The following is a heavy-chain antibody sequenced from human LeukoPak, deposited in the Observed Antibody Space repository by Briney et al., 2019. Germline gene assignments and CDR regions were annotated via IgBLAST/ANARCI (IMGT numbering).Heavy chain of an antibody. V-gene: IGHV3-33*01. CDR2: IWYDGSNK. CDR3: ARGSEYSSSTGDY. CDR1: GFTFSSYG. Sequence: GGSLRLSCAASGFTFSSYGMHWVRQTPGKGLEWVAVIWYDGSNKYYADSVKGRFTISRDNSKNTLYLQMNSLRAEDAAVYYCARGSEYSSSTGDYWGQGTLVTVSS. J-gene: IGHJ4*02. D-gene: IGHD6-6*01.